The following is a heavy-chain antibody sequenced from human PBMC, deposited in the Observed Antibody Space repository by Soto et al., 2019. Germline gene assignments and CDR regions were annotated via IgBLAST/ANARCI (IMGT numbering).Heavy chain of an antibody. CDR2: ISGYNGNT. CDR1: GYSFTTYG. Sequence: QVQLVQSRGEVKKPGASVKVSCKTSGYSFTTYGISWVRQAPGQGLEWMGWISGYNGNTNYAQKLKGRLTMTTDTSTSTAYMELRSLTSDATAVYYCAREVPAPYYYYGMDVWGQGSTVTVSS. J-gene: IGHJ6*02. V-gene: IGHV1-18*01. CDR3: AREVPAPYYYYGMDV.